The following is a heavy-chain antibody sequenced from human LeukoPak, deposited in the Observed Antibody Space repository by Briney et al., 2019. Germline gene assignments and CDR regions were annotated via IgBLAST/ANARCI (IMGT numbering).Heavy chain of an antibody. CDR1: GFTFSVKH. D-gene: IGHD2-2*01. CDR2: IRNKANSYST. V-gene: IGHV3-72*01. Sequence: GGSLRLSCAASGFTFSVKHMDWVRQAPGEGLEWVGRIRNKANSYSTEYAASVKGRFTISRDDSKNSLYLQMNSLTTEDTAVYYCATLGGRVGSTTEADYWGQGTLVTVSS. J-gene: IGHJ4*02. CDR3: ATLGGRVGSTTEADY.